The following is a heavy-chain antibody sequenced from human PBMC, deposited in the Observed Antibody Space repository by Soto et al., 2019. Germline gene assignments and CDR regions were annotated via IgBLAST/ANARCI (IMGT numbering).Heavy chain of an antibody. CDR3: ARDQVVEYSNSWDEY. CDR2: INTYNGNT. D-gene: IGHD6-13*01. Sequence: QVQLVQSGAEVRKPGASVTVSCKASGYTFTNYGISWVRHVPGQGLQWMGWINTYNGNTNYAQKLQGRVTMTTDTSTSTAYMELRSLRSDDTAVYYCARDQVVEYSNSWDEYCGQGTLVTVSS. J-gene: IGHJ4*02. V-gene: IGHV1-18*01. CDR1: GYTFTNYG.